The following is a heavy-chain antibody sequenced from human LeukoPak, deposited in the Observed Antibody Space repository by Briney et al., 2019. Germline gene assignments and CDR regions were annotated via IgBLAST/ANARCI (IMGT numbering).Heavy chain of an antibody. D-gene: IGHD6-13*01. CDR1: GFTFSSYW. J-gene: IGHJ4*02. CDR3: AKTGTPWYYFGY. CDR2: ISGSGGST. V-gene: IGHV3-23*01. Sequence: PGGSLRLSCAASGFTFSSYWMHWVRQAPGKGLEWVSAISGSGGSTYYADSVKGRFTISRDNSKNTLYLQMNSLRAEDTAVYYCAKTGTPWYYFGYWGQGTLVTVSS.